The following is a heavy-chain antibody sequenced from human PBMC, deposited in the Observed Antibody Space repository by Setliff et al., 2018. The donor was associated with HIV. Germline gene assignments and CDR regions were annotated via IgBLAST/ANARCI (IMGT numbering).Heavy chain of an antibody. Sequence: SVKVSCKASRGTFSSYAISWVRQAPGQGLEWMGGIIPILGIANYAQKFQGRVTITTDESTSTAYMELSSLRSEDTAVYYCARARTRVQGGKSLYYMDVWGKGTTVTVSS. CDR3: ARARTRVQGGKSLYYMDV. D-gene: IGHD2-15*01. J-gene: IGHJ6*03. CDR1: RGTFSSYA. CDR2: IIPILGIA. V-gene: IGHV1-69*10.